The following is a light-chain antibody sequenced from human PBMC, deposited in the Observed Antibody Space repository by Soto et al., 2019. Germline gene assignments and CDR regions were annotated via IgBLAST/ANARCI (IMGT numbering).Light chain of an antibody. CDR2: DVS. V-gene: IGLV2-14*01. CDR1: SSDVGSYNY. CDR3: SSYTTSSTPVV. J-gene: IGLJ2*01. Sequence: QSALTQPASVSGSPGQSMTISCTGTSSDVGSYNYVSWYQQYPGKAPKLMIYDVSNRPSGVSYRFSGSKSGNTASLTISGLQAEDEADYYCSSYTTSSTPVVFGGGTKVTVL.